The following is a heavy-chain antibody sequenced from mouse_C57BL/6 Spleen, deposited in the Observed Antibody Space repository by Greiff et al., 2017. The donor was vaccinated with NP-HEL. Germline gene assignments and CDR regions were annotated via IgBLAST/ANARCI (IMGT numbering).Heavy chain of an antibody. J-gene: IGHJ4*01. CDR3: ARDLPYYGSSYHYAMDY. V-gene: IGHV5-16*01. CDR2: INYDGSST. Sequence: EVHLVESEGGLVQPGSSMKLSCTASGFTFSDYYMAWVRQVPEKGLEWVANINYDGSSTYYLDSLKSRFIISRDNAKNILYLQMSSLKSEDTATYYCARDLPYYGSSYHYAMDYWGQGTSVTVSS. CDR1: GFTFSDYY. D-gene: IGHD1-1*01.